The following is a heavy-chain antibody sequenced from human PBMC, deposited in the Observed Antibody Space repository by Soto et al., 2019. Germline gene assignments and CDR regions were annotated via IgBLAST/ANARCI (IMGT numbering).Heavy chain of an antibody. CDR2: IISGSNFI. CDR1: GFIFSSYS. CDR3: ARDRSDDSCVQYFKX. Sequence: WSLGLSFTASGFIFSSYSMVWVRQAPGKGLEWVASIISGSNFIHYADSVKGRLTISRYNAKNSLFLQMNSLRSEDTAVYFCARDRSDDSCVQYFKXWGQVTLVTGSX. J-gene: IGHJ1*01. D-gene: IGHD2-2*01. V-gene: IGHV3-21*06.